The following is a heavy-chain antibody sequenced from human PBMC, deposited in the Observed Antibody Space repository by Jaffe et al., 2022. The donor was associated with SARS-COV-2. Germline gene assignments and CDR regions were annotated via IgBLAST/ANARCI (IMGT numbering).Heavy chain of an antibody. D-gene: IGHD6-6*01. CDR3: ARGDTSSIAALFDY. CDR1: GFTFSSYW. CDR2: IKQDGSEK. Sequence: EVQLVESGGGLVQPGGSLRLSCAASGFTFSSYWMSWVRQAPGKGLEWVANIKQDGSEKYYVDSVKGRFTISRDNAKNSLYLQMNSLRAEDTAVYYCARGDTSSIAALFDYWGQGTLVTVSS. V-gene: IGHV3-7*01. J-gene: IGHJ4*02.